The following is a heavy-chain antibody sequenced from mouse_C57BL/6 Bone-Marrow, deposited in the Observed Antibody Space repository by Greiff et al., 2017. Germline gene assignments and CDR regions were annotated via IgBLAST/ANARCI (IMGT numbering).Heavy chain of an antibody. D-gene: IGHD2-5*01. CDR3: ARPYYSNYWYFDV. Sequence: QVQLQQPGAELVKPGASGKMSCKASGYTFTSYWITWVKQRPGQGLEWTGDIYPGSGSTNYNEKFKSKATLTVDTSSSTAYMQLSSLTSEDSAVYYCARPYYSNYWYFDVWGTETTVTVSS. CDR2: IYPGSGST. J-gene: IGHJ1*03. V-gene: IGHV1-55*01. CDR1: GYTFTSYW.